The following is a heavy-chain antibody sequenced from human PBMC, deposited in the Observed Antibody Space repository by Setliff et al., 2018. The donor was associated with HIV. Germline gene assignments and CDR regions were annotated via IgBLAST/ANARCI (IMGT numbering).Heavy chain of an antibody. V-gene: IGHV4-30-4*01. CDR1: GGSISSDDHY. CDR3: ARMSISASVYFDY. J-gene: IGHJ4*02. D-gene: IGHD6-25*01. Sequence: NPSETLSLTCTVSGGSISSDDHYWSWIRQPPGKGLEWIGYIYHTGATYYKSSLESRLTISVDTSKNQFSLKLNSVTAADTAVYFCARMSISASVYFDYWGQGSQVTVSS. CDR2: IYHTGAT.